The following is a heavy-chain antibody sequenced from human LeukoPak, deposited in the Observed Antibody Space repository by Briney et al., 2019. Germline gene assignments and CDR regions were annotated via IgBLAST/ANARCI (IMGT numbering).Heavy chain of an antibody. J-gene: IGHJ4*02. CDR1: GFTFSDAW. CDR3: TADMPESSRAADY. Sequence: PGGSLRLSCAASGFTFSDAWMSWVRQVPGMGLEWAGRIKSKTDGGTTDYAAPVKGRFTISRDDSKNRLYLQINSLKTEDTAVYYCTADMPESSRAADYWGQGTLVTVSS. D-gene: IGHD2-2*01. CDR2: IKSKTDGGTT. V-gene: IGHV3-15*01.